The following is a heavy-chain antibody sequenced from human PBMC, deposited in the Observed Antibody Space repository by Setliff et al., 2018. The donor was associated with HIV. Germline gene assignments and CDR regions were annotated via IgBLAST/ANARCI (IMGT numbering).Heavy chain of an antibody. D-gene: IGHD6-19*01. CDR1: GGTFSTYA. J-gene: IGHJ6*03. CDR3: ARGYSSGNYYYYYMDV. V-gene: IGHV1-69*10. Sequence: SVKVSCKASGGTFSTYAISWVRQAPGQGLEWMGGIIPILGIANYAQKFQGRVTITADKSTSTAYMELSSLRSEDTAVYYCARGYSSGNYYYYYMDVWGKGTTVTVSS. CDR2: IIPILGIA.